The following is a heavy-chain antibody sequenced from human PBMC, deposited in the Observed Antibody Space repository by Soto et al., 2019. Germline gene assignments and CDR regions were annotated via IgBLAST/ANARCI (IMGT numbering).Heavy chain of an antibody. CDR2: IIPILGIA. CDR3: AREGVGYSGYDHFFDY. CDR1: GGTFSSYT. D-gene: IGHD5-12*01. Sequence: QVRLVQSGAEVKKPGSSVKVSCKASGGTFSSYTISWVRQAPGQGLEWMGRIIPILGIANYAQKFQGRVTITTDKSTSTAYKELSSLRSEDTAVYYCAREGVGYSGYDHFFDYWGQGTLVTVSS. J-gene: IGHJ4*02. V-gene: IGHV1-69*08.